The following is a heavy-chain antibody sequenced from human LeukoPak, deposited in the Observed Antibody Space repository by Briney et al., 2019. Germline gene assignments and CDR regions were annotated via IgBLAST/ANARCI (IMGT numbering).Heavy chain of an antibody. CDR2: ISYDGNNK. CDR3: ARADQRVATIKIDY. CDR1: GFTFSSYA. J-gene: IGHJ4*02. V-gene: IGHV3-30*04. Sequence: GGSLRLSCAASGFTFSSYAMHWVRQAPGKGLEWVAVISYDGNNKYYADSVKGRFTISRDNSKKTLYLQMNSLRVEDTAVYYCARADQRVATIKIDYWGQGTLVTVSS. D-gene: IGHD5-12*01.